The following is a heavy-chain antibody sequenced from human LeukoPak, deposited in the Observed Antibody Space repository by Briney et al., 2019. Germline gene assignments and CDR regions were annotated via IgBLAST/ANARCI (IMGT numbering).Heavy chain of an antibody. D-gene: IGHD3-9*01. CDR3: ASGTYVLRYFDWSIDY. J-gene: IGHJ4*02. Sequence: SGTLSLTCAVSGGSISSSNWWSWVRQPPGKGLEWIGEIYHSGSTYYNPSLKSRVTISVDTSKNQFSLKLSSVTAADTAVYYCASGTYVLRYFDWSIDYWGQGTLVTVSS. CDR2: IYHSGST. V-gene: IGHV4-4*02. CDR1: GGSISSSNW.